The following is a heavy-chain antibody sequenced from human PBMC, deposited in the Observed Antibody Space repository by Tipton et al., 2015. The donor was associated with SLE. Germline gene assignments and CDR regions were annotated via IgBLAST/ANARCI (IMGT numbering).Heavy chain of an antibody. D-gene: IGHD3-16*01. Sequence: GSLRLSCAASGFTYSGYAMHWVRQAPGKGLEWVAFIRADGSNQDYADSVKGRFTISRDNSKNTLYLQMKRLRVEDTAVYYCAGGTGAYFDHWGQGTLVTVSS. CDR3: AGGTGAYFDH. V-gene: IGHV3-30*02. CDR1: GFTYSGYA. J-gene: IGHJ4*02. CDR2: IRADGSNQ.